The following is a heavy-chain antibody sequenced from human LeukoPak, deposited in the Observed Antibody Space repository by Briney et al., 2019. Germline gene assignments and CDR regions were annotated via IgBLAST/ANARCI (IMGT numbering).Heavy chain of an antibody. CDR1: GGSISSYY. V-gene: IGHV4-59*01. D-gene: IGHD3-10*01. CDR3: ARSIPMVRGVANFDY. CDR2: IYYSGST. J-gene: IGHJ4*02. Sequence: SETLSLTCTVSGGSISSYYWSWIRQPPGKGLEWIGYIYYSGSTNYNPSLKSRVTISVDTSKNQFSLKLSSVTAADTAVYYRARSIPMVRGVANFDYWGQGTLVTVSS.